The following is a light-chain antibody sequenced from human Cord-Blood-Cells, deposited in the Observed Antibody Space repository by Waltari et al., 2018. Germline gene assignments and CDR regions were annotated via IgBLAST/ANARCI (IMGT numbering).Light chain of an antibody. V-gene: IGKV1-39*01. Sequence: DMQMTQSPSSLSPSVGDRVTITCRASQSISSYLNWYQQKPGKAPKLLIYAASSLQSGVPSRFSGSGSGTDFTLTISSLQPEDFATYYCQQSYSTPITFGQGTRLEIK. CDR3: QQSYSTPIT. CDR2: AAS. CDR1: QSISSY. J-gene: IGKJ5*01.